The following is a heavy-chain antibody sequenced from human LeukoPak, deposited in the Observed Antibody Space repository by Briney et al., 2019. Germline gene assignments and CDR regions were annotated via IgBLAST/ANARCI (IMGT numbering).Heavy chain of an antibody. CDR1: GGSISSYY. CDR2: IYFSGST. V-gene: IGHV4-59*01. Sequence: PSETLSLTCTVSGGSISSYYWSWIRQPPGKGLEWIGYIYFSGSTNYNPSLKSRVSISIDTSKDQFSLHLSSVTAADTAVYYCARVKDPGGYYYYYYMDIWGKGNTVTVSS. CDR3: ARVKDPGGYYYYYYMDI. J-gene: IGHJ6*03. D-gene: IGHD3-16*01.